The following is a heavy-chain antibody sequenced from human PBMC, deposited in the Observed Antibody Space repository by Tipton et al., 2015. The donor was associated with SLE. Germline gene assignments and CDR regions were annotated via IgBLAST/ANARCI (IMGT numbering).Heavy chain of an antibody. V-gene: IGHV4-39*02. CDR3: AREVLSTVVYWYFDL. J-gene: IGHJ2*01. Sequence: TLSLTCTVSGGSISSGSYYWSWIRQPPGKGLEWIGSVYYSGTTYYNPSLKSRVTISADTSKNQFSLKLTSGTAADTAVYYCAREVLSTVVYWYFDLWGRGTLVTVFS. D-gene: IGHD4-23*01. CDR2: VYYSGTT. CDR1: GGSISSGSYY.